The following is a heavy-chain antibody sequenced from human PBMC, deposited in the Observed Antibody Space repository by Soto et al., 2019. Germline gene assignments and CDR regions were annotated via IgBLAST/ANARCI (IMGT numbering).Heavy chain of an antibody. V-gene: IGHV3-48*03. CDR1: GFTFSSYE. Sequence: VQLVESGGGLVYPGGSLRLSCAASGFTFSSYEMNWVRQAPGKGLEWVSYISGSGGTRNYADSVKGRFTISRDNAKNSLFVQMNSLRAEDTAVYYCATLGSGSYCKVDDFWGQGTLVTVSS. D-gene: IGHD3-10*01. CDR3: ATLGSGSYCKVDDF. CDR2: ISGSGGTR. J-gene: IGHJ4*02.